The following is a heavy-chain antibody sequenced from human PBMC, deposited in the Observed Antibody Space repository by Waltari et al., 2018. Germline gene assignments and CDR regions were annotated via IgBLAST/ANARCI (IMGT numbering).Heavy chain of an antibody. Sequence: QVQLVQSGAEVKKPGASVKVSCKASGYTFTSYDINWVRQATGQGLEWMGWRKPNHSMTGDGKKIPGRVTMTRNTSISTAYMGLSSLGSEDTAVYYYARGQQLAGGYYYYGMDVLGQGTTVTVSS. J-gene: IGHJ6*02. D-gene: IGHD6-13*01. CDR1: GYTFTSYD. CDR3: ARGQQLAGGYYYYGMDV. CDR2: RKPNHSMT. V-gene: IGHV1-8*02.